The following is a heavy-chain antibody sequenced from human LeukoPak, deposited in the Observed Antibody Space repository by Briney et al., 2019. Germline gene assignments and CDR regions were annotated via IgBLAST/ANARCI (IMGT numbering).Heavy chain of an antibody. D-gene: IGHD3-16*01. V-gene: IGHV1-46*01. CDR2: ISPSGGST. CDR1: GYTFTSYY. Sequence: ASVKVSCKASGYTFTSYYMHWVRQAPGQGLEWMGIISPSGGSTSYAQKFQGRVTMTRDTSTSTVYMELSSLRSEDTAVYYCASEAGGSRGGFWGQGTLVTVSS. CDR3: ASEAGGSRGGF. J-gene: IGHJ4*02.